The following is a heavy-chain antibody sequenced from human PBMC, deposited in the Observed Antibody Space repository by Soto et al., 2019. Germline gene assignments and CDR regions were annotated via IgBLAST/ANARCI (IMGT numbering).Heavy chain of an antibody. J-gene: IGHJ5*02. CDR2: ISSDGTTK. V-gene: IGHV3-30*14. D-gene: IGHD6-25*01. CDR1: GFAFRSHA. Sequence: SLRLSCTASGFAFRSHAMQWVRQAPGKGLEWVAVISSDGTTKYVADSLKGRFTISRDNFVNTMSLQTNNLRPEDTALYYCARSSVHIAAAGRLDLWGPGTLVTVSS. CDR3: ARSSVHIAAAGRLDL.